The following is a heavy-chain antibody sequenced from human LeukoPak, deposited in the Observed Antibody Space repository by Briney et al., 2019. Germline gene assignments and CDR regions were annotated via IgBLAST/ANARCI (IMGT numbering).Heavy chain of an antibody. J-gene: IGHJ4*02. CDR2: IYHSGST. Sequence: SETLSLTCAVSGYSISSGYYWGWIRQPPGKGLEWIGSIYHSGSTYYNPSLKSRVTISVDTSKNQFSLKLSSVTAADTAAYYCARVSSTSCLDYWGQGTLVTVSS. CDR1: GYSISSGYY. D-gene: IGHD2-2*01. CDR3: ARVSSTSCLDY. V-gene: IGHV4-38-2*01.